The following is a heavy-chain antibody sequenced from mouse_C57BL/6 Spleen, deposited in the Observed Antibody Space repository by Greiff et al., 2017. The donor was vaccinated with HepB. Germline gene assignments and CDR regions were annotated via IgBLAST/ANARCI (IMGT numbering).Heavy chain of an antibody. J-gene: IGHJ4*01. D-gene: IGHD1-1*01. CDR3: ARGGSYYGSSYGYYAMDY. CDR1: GYTFTSYW. CDR2: IHPNSGST. Sequence: QVQLQQPGAELVKPGASVKLSCKASGYTFTSYWMHWVKQRPGQGLEWIGMIHPNSGSTNYNEKFKSKATLTVDKSSSTAYMQLSSLTSEDSAVYYCARGGSYYGSSYGYYAMDYWGQGTSVTVSS. V-gene: IGHV1-64*01.